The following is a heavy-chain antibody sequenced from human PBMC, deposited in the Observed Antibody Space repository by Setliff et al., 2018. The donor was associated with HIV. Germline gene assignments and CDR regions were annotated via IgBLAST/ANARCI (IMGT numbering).Heavy chain of an antibody. V-gene: IGHV3-48*01. Sequence: GGSLRLSCTASGFTFRDYSMNWVRQAPGKGLEWVSYLGKSNSRMTYAGSVKGRFAISRESAKNSLYLQMSNLRPEDTGVYYCLRGSIQVPGLDHMDVCGKGTTVTVSS. D-gene: IGHD5-18*01. CDR1: GFTFRDYS. CDR2: LGKSNSRM. J-gene: IGHJ6*03. CDR3: LRGSIQVPGLDHMDV.